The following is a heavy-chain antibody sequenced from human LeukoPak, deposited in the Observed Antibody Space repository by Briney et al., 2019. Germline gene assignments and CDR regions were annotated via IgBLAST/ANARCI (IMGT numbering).Heavy chain of an antibody. J-gene: IGHJ3*01. CDR2: MHPSNGDT. CDR3: ARRVRGVVIFSRAQGSFDL. D-gene: IGHD3-10*01. V-gene: IGHV1-8*01. CDR1: GYTFTNYD. Sequence: GASVTVSFTASGYTFTNYDINWVRQATGQGLEWMGWMHPSNGDTGYAQKIQGRVTMTRNTSTTTAYMELSSLRSDDTAVYYCARRVRGVVIFSRAQGSFDLWGQGTLVTVSS.